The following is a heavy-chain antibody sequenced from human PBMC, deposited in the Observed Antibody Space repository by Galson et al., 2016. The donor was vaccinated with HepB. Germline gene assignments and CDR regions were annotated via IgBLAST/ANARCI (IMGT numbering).Heavy chain of an antibody. J-gene: IGHJ6*02. CDR1: GGPISSSSYY. CDR2: IYYSGSV. CDR3: ARENIINHGGTYYYYGMDV. V-gene: IGHV4-61*01. D-gene: IGHD3-16*01. Sequence: ETLSLTCTVSGGPISSSSYYWSWIRQPPGKGLEWIGYIYYSGSVNYNTSLKSRVTISLDTSKNQFSLKLSSVTAADTAVYSCARENIINHGGTYYYYGMDVWGQGTTITVSS.